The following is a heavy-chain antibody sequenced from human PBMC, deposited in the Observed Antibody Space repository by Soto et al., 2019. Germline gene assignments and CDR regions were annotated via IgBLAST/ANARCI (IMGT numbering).Heavy chain of an antibody. CDR2: ISSSSSTI. D-gene: IGHD3-10*01. CDR3: ASLEYGSGSYYNSFEARDNMDV. V-gene: IGHV3-48*01. Sequence: GGSLRLSCAASGFTFSSYSMNWVRQAPGKGLEWVSYISSSSSTIYYADSVKGRFTISRDNAKNSLYLQMNSLRAEDTAVYYCASLEYGSGSYYNSFEARDNMDVWGKGTTVTVSS. J-gene: IGHJ6*03. CDR1: GFTFSSYS.